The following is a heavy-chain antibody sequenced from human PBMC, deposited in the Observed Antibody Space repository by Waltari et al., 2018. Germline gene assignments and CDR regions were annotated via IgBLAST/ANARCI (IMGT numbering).Heavy chain of an antibody. J-gene: IGHJ6*02. Sequence: EVQLVESGGGLVQPGRSLRLSCAASGFTFDDYAMHWVRQAPGKGLEWVSGISWNSGSIGYADAVKGRFTISRDNAKNSPYLQMNSLRAEDTALYYCAKDIYLGCSGGSCSYYYGMDVWGQGTTVTVSS. CDR3: AKDIYLGCSGGSCSYYYGMDV. CDR2: ISWNSGSI. D-gene: IGHD2-15*01. V-gene: IGHV3-9*01. CDR1: GFTFDDYA.